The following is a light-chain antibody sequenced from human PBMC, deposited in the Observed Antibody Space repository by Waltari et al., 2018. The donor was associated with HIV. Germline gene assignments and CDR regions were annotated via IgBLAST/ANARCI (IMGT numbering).Light chain of an antibody. CDR1: QIINNW. V-gene: IGKV1-5*03. CDR3: QQYNSHSYA. Sequence: DVQMTQSPSTLSAGVGDKVTLTCRASQIINNWLDWYQQKPGKPPKLLIYKTSYLESGVPSRFSGSGSGAVFTLMIAGLQPDDFATYYCQQYNSHSYAFGQGTKVDVK. J-gene: IGKJ2*01. CDR2: KTS.